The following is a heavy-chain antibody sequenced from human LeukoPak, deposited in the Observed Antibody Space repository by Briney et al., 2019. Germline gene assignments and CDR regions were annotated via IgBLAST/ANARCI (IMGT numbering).Heavy chain of an antibody. CDR1: GFTVSSNY. J-gene: IGHJ4*02. Sequence: GGSLRLSCAASGFTVSSNYMSWVRQAPGKGLEWVSVIYSGGSTYYADSVKGRFTISRHNSKNTLYLQMNSLRAEDTAVYYCAKVVGAPRSPEDYWDQGTLVTVSS. CDR2: IYSGGST. V-gene: IGHV3-53*04. CDR3: AKVVGAPRSPEDY. D-gene: IGHD1-26*01.